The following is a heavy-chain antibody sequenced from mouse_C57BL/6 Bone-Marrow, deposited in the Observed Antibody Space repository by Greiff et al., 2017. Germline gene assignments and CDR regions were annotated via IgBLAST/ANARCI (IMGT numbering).Heavy chain of an antibody. Sequence: QVQLQQSGAELVRPGTSVKMSCKASGYTFTNYWIGWAKQRPGHGLEWIGDIYPGGGYTNYNEKFKGKATLTADKSSSTAYMQFSSRTSEDSAIYYCARSAYYSSWFAYWGQGTLVTVSA. D-gene: IGHD2-12*01. CDR3: ARSAYYSSWFAY. V-gene: IGHV1-63*01. CDR1: GYTFTNYW. J-gene: IGHJ3*01. CDR2: IYPGGGYT.